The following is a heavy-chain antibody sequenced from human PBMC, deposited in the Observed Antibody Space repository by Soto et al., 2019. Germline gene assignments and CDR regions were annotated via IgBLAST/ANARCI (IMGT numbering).Heavy chain of an antibody. Sequence: ASVKVSCKAPGDTFTSYYMHWVRQAPGHGLEWMGVINPNGGSTRFAQKFQGRVTMTSDTSTSTVYMELRGLTSEDTAVYYCARDTSYDFWSGYVGFDPWGQGTLVTVSS. D-gene: IGHD3-3*01. CDR3: ARDTSYDFWSGYVGFDP. J-gene: IGHJ5*02. CDR1: GDTFTSYY. V-gene: IGHV1-46*01. CDR2: INPNGGST.